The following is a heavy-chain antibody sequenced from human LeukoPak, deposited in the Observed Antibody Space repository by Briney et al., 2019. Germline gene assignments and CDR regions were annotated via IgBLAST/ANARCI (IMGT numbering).Heavy chain of an antibody. CDR3: ARXRFXSXXYXGVD. CDR1: GYTFNSHG. V-gene: IGHV1-18*01. CDR2: ISAYNGNT. J-gene: IGHJ4*02. Sequence: GASMKVSCKASGYTFNSHGISWVRQAPGQGLEWMGWISAYNGNTNYAQKLQGRVTMTTDTSTSTAYMELRSLRSDDTAVYYCARXRFXSXXYXGVDWGQGTLVTVS. D-gene: IGHD6-19*01.